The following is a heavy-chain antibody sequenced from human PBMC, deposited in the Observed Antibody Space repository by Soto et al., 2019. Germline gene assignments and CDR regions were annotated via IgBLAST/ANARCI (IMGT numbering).Heavy chain of an antibody. CDR3: ARVKYYYDSSGYSAFDI. J-gene: IGHJ3*02. Sequence: GASVKVSCKASGYTFNAYYIHWVRQAPGQGLEWVGRINPNSGDTTYTQKFEGRVTMTRDTSTSTVYMELSSLRSEDTAVYYCARVKYYYDSSGYSAFDIWGQGTMVTVSS. D-gene: IGHD3-22*01. CDR2: INPNSGDT. CDR1: GYTFNAYY. V-gene: IGHV1-2*02.